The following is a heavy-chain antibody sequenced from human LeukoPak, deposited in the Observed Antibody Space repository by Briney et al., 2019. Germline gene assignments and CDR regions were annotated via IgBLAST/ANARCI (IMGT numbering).Heavy chain of an antibody. J-gene: IGHJ4*02. CDR3: ARDVGGSLDY. D-gene: IGHD1-26*01. V-gene: IGHV3-7*01. CDR1: GFTFSTYW. Sequence: TGGSLRLSCAGSGFTFSTYWMAWVPEAPGKGLEWVANIKGDDSARHQADSVKGRFSISRDNAQNSVYLQMSSLRGEDTAVYYCARDVGGSLDYWGQGTLVTVSS. CDR2: IKGDDSAR.